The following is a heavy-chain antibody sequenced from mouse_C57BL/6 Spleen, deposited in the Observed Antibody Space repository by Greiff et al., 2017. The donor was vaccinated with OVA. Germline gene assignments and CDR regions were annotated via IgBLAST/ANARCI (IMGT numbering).Heavy chain of an antibody. J-gene: IGHJ3*01. CDR1: GYAFSSSW. V-gene: IGHV1-82*01. D-gene: IGHD2-5*01. CDR3: ARSGSNYSLGY. CDR2: IYPGDGDT. Sequence: VQRVESGPELVKPGASVKISCKASGYAFSSSWMNWVKQRPGKGLEWIGRIYPGDGDTNYNGKFKGKATLTADKSSSTAYMQLSSLTSEDSAVYFCARSGSNYSLGYWGQGTLVTVSA.